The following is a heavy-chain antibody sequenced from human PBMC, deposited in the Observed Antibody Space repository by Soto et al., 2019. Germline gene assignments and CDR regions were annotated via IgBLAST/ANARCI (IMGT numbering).Heavy chain of an antibody. CDR1: GGTFSSYA. D-gene: IGHD5-18*01. Sequence: SVKVSCKASGGTFSSYAISWVRQAPGQGLEWMGGIIPVFGTGIYAQKFQGRVTITADKSTNTAYMELSSLRSEDTAVYFCARVGGTGGYTYGLDYWGQGTMVTVSS. CDR3: ARVGGTGGYTYGLDY. J-gene: IGHJ4*02. V-gene: IGHV1-69*06. CDR2: IIPVFGTG.